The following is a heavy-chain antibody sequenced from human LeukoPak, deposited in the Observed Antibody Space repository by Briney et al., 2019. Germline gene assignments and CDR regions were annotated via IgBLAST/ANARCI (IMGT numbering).Heavy chain of an antibody. Sequence: GRSLRLSCAASGFTFSSYGMHWVRQAPGKGLEWVGRIKSKTDGGTTDYAAPVKGRFTISRDDSKNTLYLQMNSLKTEDTAVYYCTTDCSGGSCYSLGGGQGTLVTVSS. CDR2: IKSKTDGGTT. CDR1: GFTFSSYG. CDR3: TTDCSGGSCYSLG. J-gene: IGHJ4*02. V-gene: IGHV3-15*01. D-gene: IGHD2-15*01.